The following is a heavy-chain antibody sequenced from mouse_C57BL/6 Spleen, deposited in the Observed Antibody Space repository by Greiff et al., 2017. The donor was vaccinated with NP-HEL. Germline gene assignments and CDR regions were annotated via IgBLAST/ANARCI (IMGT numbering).Heavy chain of an antibody. J-gene: IGHJ4*01. CDR1: GYTFTSYW. D-gene: IGHD2-5*01. CDR2: IYPGNSDT. Sequence: VPLQQSGTVLARPGASVKMSCKTSGYTFTSYWMHWVKQRPGQGLEWIGAIYPGNSDTSYNQKFKGKAKLTAVTSASTAYMELSSLTNEDSAVYYCTKNAYYSNYDDAMDYWGQGTSVTVSS. V-gene: IGHV1-5*01. CDR3: TKNAYYSNYDDAMDY.